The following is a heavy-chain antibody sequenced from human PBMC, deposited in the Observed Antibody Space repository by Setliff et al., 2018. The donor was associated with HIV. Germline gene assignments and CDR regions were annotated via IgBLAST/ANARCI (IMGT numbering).Heavy chain of an antibody. CDR1: GYTLTGYY. J-gene: IGHJ4*02. V-gene: IGHV1-2*02. Sequence: ASVKVSCKASGYTLTGYYMHWVRLAPGLGLEWMGWINPHSGNTDFAQRFQGRITMTRDTSINTVYMDLSRLTSDDTGIYYCARGFCSNTSCRGVMDYWGQGTLVTVSS. D-gene: IGHD2-2*01. CDR3: ARGFCSNTSCRGVMDY. CDR2: INPHSGNT.